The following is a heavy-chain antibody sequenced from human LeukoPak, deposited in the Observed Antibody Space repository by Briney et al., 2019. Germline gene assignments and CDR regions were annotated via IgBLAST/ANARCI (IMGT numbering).Heavy chain of an antibody. CDR2: IKSDGSST. V-gene: IGHV3-74*01. CDR1: GFTFRSYW. J-gene: IGHJ4*02. D-gene: IGHD1-1*01. CDR3: ARDPWYNWNDFDY. Sequence: GGSLRLSCAASGFTFRSYWMHWVRLPPGKGLVWVSRIKSDGSSTSYADFVKGRFTISRDNAKNTLYLQMNSLRAEDTAVYYCARDPWYNWNDFDYWGQGTLVTVSS.